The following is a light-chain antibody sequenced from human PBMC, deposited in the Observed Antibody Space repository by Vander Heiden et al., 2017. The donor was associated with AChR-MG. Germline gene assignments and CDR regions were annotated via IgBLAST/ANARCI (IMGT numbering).Light chain of an antibody. J-gene: IGKJ3*01. Sequence: EIALTQSPGTLSLSPGETATLSCRASQSVGSNLGWYRQKHGQAPRLLIHGASSRATGIPDRFIGSGSGTDFTLTISRLEPEDFAVYYCQQDSTSPDTFGPGTRVDIE. CDR2: GAS. CDR1: QSVGSN. V-gene: IGKV3-20*01. CDR3: QQDSTSPDT.